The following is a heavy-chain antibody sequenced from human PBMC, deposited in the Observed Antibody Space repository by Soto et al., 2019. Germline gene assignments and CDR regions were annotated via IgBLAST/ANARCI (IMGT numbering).Heavy chain of an antibody. D-gene: IGHD7-27*01. Sequence: SETLSLTCSFSGASIGSSCWSWIRRPPGKGLEWIGYIYHSGSTKYNPSLKSRVTISVDTSKNQFSVKLSSVTAADTAVYYCARVWGLDYIDSWGQGTRVTVSS. V-gene: IGHV4-59*01. CDR3: ARVWGLDYIDS. J-gene: IGHJ4*02. CDR1: GASIGSSC. CDR2: IYHSGST.